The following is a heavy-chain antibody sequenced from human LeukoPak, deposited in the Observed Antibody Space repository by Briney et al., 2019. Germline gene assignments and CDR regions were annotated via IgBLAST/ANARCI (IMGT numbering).Heavy chain of an antibody. D-gene: IGHD4-17*01. CDR3: ASGHGDYAGYLDY. J-gene: IGHJ4*02. CDR2: IHYTGVT. V-gene: IGHV4-59*01. Sequence: SYTLSLTCTVSGGSISSYYWNWVRQPPGKGLEWIGYIHYTGVTNYNPSLKSRVTISVDTSKNQFSLKLSSMTAADTAVYSCASGHGDYAGYLDYWGQGTLVTVSS. CDR1: GGSISSYY.